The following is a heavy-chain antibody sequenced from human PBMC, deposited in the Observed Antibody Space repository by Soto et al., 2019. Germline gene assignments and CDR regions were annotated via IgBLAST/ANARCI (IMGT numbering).Heavy chain of an antibody. CDR1: GGSISSSSYY. CDR2: IYYSGST. D-gene: IGHD3-16*01. J-gene: IGHJ6*02. CDR3: QGGGIYYYGMDV. V-gene: IGHV4-39*01. Sequence: LSLTCTVSGGSISSSSYYWGWIRQPPGKGLEWIGSIYYSGSTYYNPSLKSRVTISVDTSKNQFSLKLSSVTAADTAVYYCQGGGIYYYGMDVWGQGTTVTVSS.